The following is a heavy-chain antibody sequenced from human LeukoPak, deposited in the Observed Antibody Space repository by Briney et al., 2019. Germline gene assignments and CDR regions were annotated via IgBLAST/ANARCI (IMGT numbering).Heavy chain of an antibody. Sequence: SSETLSLTCTVSGXSISSGYWNWIRQPPGKGLEWIGYIYYSGSTKYNPSLMSRVTISVDTSKNQFSLKLTSVTAADTAVYYCARGSPLDWYFDLWGRGTLVTVSS. CDR1: GXSISSGY. V-gene: IGHV4-59*01. CDR2: IYYSGST. CDR3: ARGSPLDWYFDL. J-gene: IGHJ2*01.